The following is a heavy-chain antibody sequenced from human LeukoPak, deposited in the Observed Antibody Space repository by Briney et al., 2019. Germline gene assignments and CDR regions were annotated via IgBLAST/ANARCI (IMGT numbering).Heavy chain of an antibody. Sequence: GGSLRLSCAASGFIFSSHWMSWVRQAPGKGLEWVANIILDGNDKNYVDSVKGRFTISRDNATNSLYLQRISLRAEDTAMYYCVRSGSYFSKWGQGTLVTVSS. D-gene: IGHD1-26*01. V-gene: IGHV3-7*01. CDR1: GFIFSSHW. CDR2: IILDGNDK. J-gene: IGHJ4*02. CDR3: VRSGSYFSK.